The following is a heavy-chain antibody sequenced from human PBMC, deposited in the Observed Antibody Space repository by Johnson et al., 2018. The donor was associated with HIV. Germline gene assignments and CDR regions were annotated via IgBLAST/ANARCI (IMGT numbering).Heavy chain of an antibody. V-gene: IGHV3-53*01. CDR1: GFTVSSNY. Sequence: VQLVESGGGLIQPGGSLRLSCAASGFTVSSNYMSWVRQAPGKGLEWVSVIYSGGTTYYADSVKGRFTISRDNSKNTLYLQMNSLRAEDTALYYCARDFYAVVATPFIGSAFDIWGQGTMVTVSS. D-gene: IGHD5-12*01. CDR2: IYSGGTT. CDR3: ARDFYAVVATPFIGSAFDI. J-gene: IGHJ3*02.